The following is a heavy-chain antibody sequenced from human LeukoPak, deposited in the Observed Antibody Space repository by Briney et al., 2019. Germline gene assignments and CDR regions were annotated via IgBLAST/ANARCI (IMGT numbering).Heavy chain of an antibody. D-gene: IGHD5-24*01. Sequence: ASVKVSCKASGGTFSSYAISWVRQAPGQGLEWMGGIIPIFGTANYAQKFQGRVTITTDESTSTAYMELSSLRSEDTAVYYCARDVWEMATTPHFDYWGQGTLVTVSS. CDR1: GGTFSSYA. CDR3: ARDVWEMATTPHFDY. J-gene: IGHJ4*02. V-gene: IGHV1-69*05. CDR2: IIPIFGTA.